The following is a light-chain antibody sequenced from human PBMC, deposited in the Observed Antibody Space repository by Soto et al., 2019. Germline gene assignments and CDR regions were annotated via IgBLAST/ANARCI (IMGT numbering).Light chain of an antibody. CDR3: ATWDDSLNGWV. V-gene: IGLV1-44*01. Sequence: QSVLTQPPPASGTPGQRVTIACSGGSSNIESNTVNWYQQVPGTAPKLLVYSNNQRPSGVPDRFSGSQAGTSASLAISGLQSEDEADYYCATWDDSLNGWVIGGGTKVTVL. CDR2: SNN. J-gene: IGLJ2*01. CDR1: SSNIESNT.